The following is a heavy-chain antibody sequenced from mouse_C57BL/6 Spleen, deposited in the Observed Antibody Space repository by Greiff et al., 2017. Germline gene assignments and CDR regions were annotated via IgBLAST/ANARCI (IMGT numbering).Heavy chain of an antibody. CDR1: GYTFTDYN. CDR3: ARRRYYSNYVTFDY. Sequence: VQLKQSGPELVKPGASVKIPCKASGYTFTDYNMDWVKQSHGKSLEWIGDINPNNGGTIYNQKFKGKATLTVDKSSSTAYMELRSLTSEDTAVYYCARRRYYSNYVTFDYWGQGTTLTVSS. V-gene: IGHV1-18*01. CDR2: INPNNGGT. J-gene: IGHJ2*01. D-gene: IGHD2-5*01.